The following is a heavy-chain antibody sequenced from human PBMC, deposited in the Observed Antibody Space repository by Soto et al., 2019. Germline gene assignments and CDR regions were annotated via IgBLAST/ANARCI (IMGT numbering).Heavy chain of an antibody. J-gene: IGHJ3*02. CDR2: IYYSGST. D-gene: IGHD6-19*01. Sequence: PSETPSLTCTVSGGSISSYYWSWIRQPPGKGLEWIGYIYYSGSTNYNPSLKSRVTISVDTSKNQFSLKLSSVTAADTAVYYCARTGSGIAVAGNDAFDIWGQGTMVTVSS. CDR1: GGSISSYY. V-gene: IGHV4-59*08. CDR3: ARTGSGIAVAGNDAFDI.